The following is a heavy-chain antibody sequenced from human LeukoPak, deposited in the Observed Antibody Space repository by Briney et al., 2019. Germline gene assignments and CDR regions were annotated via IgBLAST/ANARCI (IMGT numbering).Heavy chain of an antibody. D-gene: IGHD4-17*01. J-gene: IGHJ4*02. CDR2: ISGSADST. Sequence: GGSRRLSCAASGFTFSSYAMNWVRQGPGKWLEWVSVISGSADSTNYADSVKGRFTISRDNSKTTLYLQMNSLRAEDTAIYYCVRDRYGDYSFDSWGQGILVTVSS. V-gene: IGHV3-23*01. CDR3: VRDRYGDYSFDS. CDR1: GFTFSSYA.